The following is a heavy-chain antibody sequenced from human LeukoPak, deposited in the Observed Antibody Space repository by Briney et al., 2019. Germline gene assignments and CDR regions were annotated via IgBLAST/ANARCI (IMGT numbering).Heavy chain of an antibody. CDR2: IYTSGST. V-gene: IGHV4-61*02. CDR1: GGSISSGSYY. Sequence: SETLSLTCTVSGGSISSGSYYWSWIRQPAGKGLEWIGRIYTSGSTNYNPSLKSRVTISVDTSKNQFSLKLSSVTAADTAVYYCARGGVVTAIGDYWGQGTLVTVSS. J-gene: IGHJ4*02. CDR3: ARGGVVTAIGDY. D-gene: IGHD2-21*02.